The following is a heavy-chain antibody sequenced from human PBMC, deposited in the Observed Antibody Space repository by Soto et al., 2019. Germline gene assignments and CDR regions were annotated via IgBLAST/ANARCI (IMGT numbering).Heavy chain of an antibody. CDR3: ARAASAGYAKLKFDY. Sequence: ASVKVSCKASGYTFSRDYIHWVRHTPEKGLEWMGIINPSGGSTSYAQKFQGRVTMTRETSTSTVYMELSSLRSEDTAVYYCARAASAGYAKLKFDYWGQGTLVTVSS. J-gene: IGHJ4*02. CDR2: INPSGGST. CDR1: GYTFSRDY. D-gene: IGHD5-12*01. V-gene: IGHV1-46*01.